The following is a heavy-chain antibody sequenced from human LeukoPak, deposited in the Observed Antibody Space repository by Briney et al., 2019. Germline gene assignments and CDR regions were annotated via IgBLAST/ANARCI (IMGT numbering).Heavy chain of an antibody. J-gene: IGHJ5*02. CDR1: GYTFTSYY. Sequence: ASVKVSFKASGYTFTSYYMHLMRQAPGQGLEWKGIINPSGGSTSYALKFQGRGTITSDTSTSTVYMELSSLRSEDTAVYYCARGGVWYKLLWHWFDPWGQGTLVTVSS. D-gene: IGHD2-2*01. CDR2: INPSGGST. CDR3: ARGGVWYKLLWHWFDP. V-gene: IGHV1-46*01.